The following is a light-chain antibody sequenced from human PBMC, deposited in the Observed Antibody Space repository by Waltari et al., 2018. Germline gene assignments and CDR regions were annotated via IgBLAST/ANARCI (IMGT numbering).Light chain of an antibody. Sequence: QSALTQPASVSASPGQSITISCPGTSDDVGGYNFVSWYQPHPGKAPKLIIYDVFKRPSGVYNRFSGSKSLNTASLSISGLQAEDEGVYYCSAYTSWSTVIFGGGTKLAVL. CDR3: SAYTSWSTVI. J-gene: IGLJ2*01. CDR1: SDDVGGYNF. V-gene: IGLV2-14*03. CDR2: DVF.